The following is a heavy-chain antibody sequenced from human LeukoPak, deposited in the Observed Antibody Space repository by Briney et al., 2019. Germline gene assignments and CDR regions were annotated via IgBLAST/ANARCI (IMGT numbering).Heavy chain of an antibody. CDR3: ARERYYAPLDP. D-gene: IGHD3-16*01. CDR1: GGSFSSYY. CDR2: INDSGST. V-gene: IGHV4-34*01. Sequence: PSETLSLTCAVSGGSFSSYYLSWIRQPPGKGLEWVWAINDSGSTNYNPSLKSRVTIPVDTSKNQFSLKLRSVTAADTAVYYCARERYYAPLDPCGQGTLVTVS. J-gene: IGHJ5*02.